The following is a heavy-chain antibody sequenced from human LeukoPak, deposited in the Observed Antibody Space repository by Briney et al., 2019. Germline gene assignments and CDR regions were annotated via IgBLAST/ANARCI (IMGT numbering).Heavy chain of an antibody. CDR1: GFTFSSNS. J-gene: IGHJ4*02. CDR2: ISSSSNYI. Sequence: GGSLRLSCAASGFTFSSNSMNWVRQAPGKGLEWVSSISSSSNYIYYADSVKGRFTISRDNAKNSLYLQMNSLRAEDTAVYYCARDREISPYYFDYWGQGTLVTVSS. D-gene: IGHD1-26*01. CDR3: ARDREISPYYFDY. V-gene: IGHV3-21*01.